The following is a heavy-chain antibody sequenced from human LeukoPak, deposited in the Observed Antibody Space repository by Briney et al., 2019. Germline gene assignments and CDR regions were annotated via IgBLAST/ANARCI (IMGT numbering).Heavy chain of an antibody. CDR2: MNPNSGNT. J-gene: IGHJ4*02. Sequence: ASVKVSCTASGGTFSSYAINWVRQATGQGLEWMGWMNPNSGNTGYAQKFQGRVTMTRNTSISTAYMELSSLRSEDTAVYYCARGQVEDYYDSSGYYGVDYWGQGTLVTVSS. CDR3: ARGQVEDYYDSSGYYGVDY. CDR1: GGTFSSYA. V-gene: IGHV1-8*02. D-gene: IGHD3-22*01.